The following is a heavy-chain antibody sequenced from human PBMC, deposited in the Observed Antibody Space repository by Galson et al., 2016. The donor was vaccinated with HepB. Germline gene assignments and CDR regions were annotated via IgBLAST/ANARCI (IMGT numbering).Heavy chain of an antibody. V-gene: IGHV4-59*08. Sequence: ETLSLTCTVSGDCITSYYWSWIRQPPGKGLEWIGYIYYRGSTNYNPSLKSRVTISVDTSKNQFSLKLSSVTAADTAVYYCARRTSSWYYFDYWGQGTLVTVSS. CDR3: ARRTSSWYYFDY. D-gene: IGHD2-2*01. J-gene: IGHJ4*02. CDR2: IYYRGST. CDR1: GDCITSYY.